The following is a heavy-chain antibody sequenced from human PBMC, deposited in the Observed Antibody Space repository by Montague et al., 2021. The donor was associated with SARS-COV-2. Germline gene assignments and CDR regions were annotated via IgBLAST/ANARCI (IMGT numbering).Heavy chain of an antibody. Sequence: PALVKPTQTLTLTCTFSGFSLTTSPVGVAWIRQPPGKALEWLALIYWNDDKYYSPSLKNRVTITKDTSKNQVILTMNNMDPVDTATYYCAHKAMATMASVPNFDPWGQGTPVTVSS. V-gene: IGHV2-5*01. CDR3: AHKAMATMASVPNFDP. J-gene: IGHJ5*01. CDR2: IYWNDDK. CDR1: GFSLTTSPVG. D-gene: IGHD5-12*01.